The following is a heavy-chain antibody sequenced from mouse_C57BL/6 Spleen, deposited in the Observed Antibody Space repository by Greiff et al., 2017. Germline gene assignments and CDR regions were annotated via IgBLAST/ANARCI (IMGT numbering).Heavy chain of an antibody. CDR2: IRNKANNHAT. J-gene: IGHJ1*03. D-gene: IGHD1-1*01. CDR3: TRVSIYYYGSSYWYFDV. CDR1: GFTFSDAW. Sequence: EVKLVESGGGLVQPGGSMKLSCAASGFTFSDAWMDWVRQSPEKGLEWVAEIRNKANNHATYYAESVKGRFTISRDDSKSSVYLQMNSLRAEDTGIYYCTRVSIYYYGSSYWYFDVWGTGTTVTVSS. V-gene: IGHV6-6*01.